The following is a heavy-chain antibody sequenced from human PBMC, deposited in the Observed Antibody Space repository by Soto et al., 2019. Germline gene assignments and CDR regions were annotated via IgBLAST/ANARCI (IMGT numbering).Heavy chain of an antibody. CDR3: AKDVTIFGVLEGGGFDA. CDR1: GFNFHDYG. V-gene: IGHV3-9*01. CDR2: VSWKGDRV. J-gene: IGHJ5*02. Sequence: EVQLAESGGDLVQPGGALRLSCRTSGFNFHDYGMHWVRQVPGKGLEWVSGVSWKGDRVGYADSVKGRFTIFRADAKSSLYWEMNSLSPEDTAVYYCAKDVTIFGVLEGGGFDAWGQGTAVIVHS. D-gene: IGHD3-3*01.